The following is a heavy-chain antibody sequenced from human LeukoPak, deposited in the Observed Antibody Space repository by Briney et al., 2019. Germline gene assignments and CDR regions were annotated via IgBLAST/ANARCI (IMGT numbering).Heavy chain of an antibody. D-gene: IGHD6-13*01. CDR2: ITGSGGNT. CDR3: AKAASSSWPSYYYGMDV. CDR1: GFIFSSYS. V-gene: IGHV3-23*01. J-gene: IGHJ6*02. Sequence: EGSLRLSCAASGFIFSSYSMSWVRQAPGKGLEWVSVITGSGGNTYYADSVKGRFTISKDNSKNTVYLQMSSLRVDDTAVYYCAKAASSSWPSYYYGMDVWGQGTTVTVSS.